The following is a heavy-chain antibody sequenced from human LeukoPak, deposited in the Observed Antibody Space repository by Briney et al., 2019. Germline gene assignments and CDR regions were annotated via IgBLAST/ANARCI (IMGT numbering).Heavy chain of an antibody. V-gene: IGHV4-30-2*01. D-gene: IGHD3-10*01. CDR3: ARVELWSFDY. Sequence: PSETLSLTCTVSGGSISSYSWSWIRQPPGKGLEWIGYIYHSGSTYYNPSLKSRVTISVDRSKNQFSLKLSSVTAADTAVYYCARVELWSFDYWGQGTLVTVSS. CDR2: IYHSGST. J-gene: IGHJ4*02. CDR1: GGSISSYS.